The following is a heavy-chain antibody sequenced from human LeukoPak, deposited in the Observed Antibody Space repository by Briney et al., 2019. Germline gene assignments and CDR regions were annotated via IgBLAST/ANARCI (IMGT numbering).Heavy chain of an antibody. CDR3: ARHAEVVPASIPLLDFDY. CDR1: GGSISSSSYY. J-gene: IGHJ4*02. V-gene: IGHV4-39*01. CDR2: IYYSGST. Sequence: PSETLSLTCTVSGGSISSSSYYWGWIRQPPGKGLEWIGRIYYSGSTYYNPSLKSRVTISVDTSKNQFSLKLSSVTAADTAVYYCARHAEVVPASIPLLDFDYRGQGTLVTVSS. D-gene: IGHD2-2*01.